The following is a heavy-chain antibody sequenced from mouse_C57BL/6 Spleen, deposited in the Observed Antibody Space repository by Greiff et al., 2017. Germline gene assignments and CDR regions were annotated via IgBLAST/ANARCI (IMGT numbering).Heavy chain of an antibody. V-gene: IGHV5-17*01. D-gene: IGHD1-1*01. CDR2: ISSGSSTI. J-gene: IGHJ1*03. CDR1: GFTFSDYG. Sequence: EVQLVESGGGLVKPGGSLKLSCAASGFTFSDYGMHWVRQAPEKGLEWVAYISSGSSTIYYADTVKGQFTISRDNAKNTLFLQMTSLRSEDTAMYYCARTVYYYGSSLHWYFDVWGTGTTVTVSS. CDR3: ARTVYYYGSSLHWYFDV.